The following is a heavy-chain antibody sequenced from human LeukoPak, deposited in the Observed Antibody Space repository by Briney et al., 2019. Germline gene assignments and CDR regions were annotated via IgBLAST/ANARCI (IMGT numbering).Heavy chain of an antibody. CDR1: GFTFSSYG. CDR3: ARDQDILTGYYGGPLYYFDY. D-gene: IGHD3-9*01. V-gene: IGHV3-33*01. CDR2: IWYDGSNK. Sequence: GRSLRLSCAASGFTFSSYGMHWVRQAPGKGLEWVAAIWYDGSNKYYADSVKGRFTISRDNSKNTLYLQMNSLRAEDTAVYYCARDQDILTGYYGGPLYYFDYWGQGTLVTVSS. J-gene: IGHJ4*02.